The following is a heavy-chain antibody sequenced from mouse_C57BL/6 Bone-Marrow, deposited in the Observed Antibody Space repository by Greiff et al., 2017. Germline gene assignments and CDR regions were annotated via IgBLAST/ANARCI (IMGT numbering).Heavy chain of an antibody. V-gene: IGHV14-3*01. J-gene: IGHJ2*01. Sequence: VQLQQSVAELVRPGASVKLSCTASGFNIKNTYMNWVKQRPEKGLEWIGRIDPANGNTKYAPKFQGKATITADTSSNTAYLQLSSLISEDTAIYYCARYRDSGYSYYFDYWGQGTTLTVSS. CDR3: ARYRDSGYSYYFDY. CDR2: IDPANGNT. D-gene: IGHD1-1*01. CDR1: GFNIKNTY.